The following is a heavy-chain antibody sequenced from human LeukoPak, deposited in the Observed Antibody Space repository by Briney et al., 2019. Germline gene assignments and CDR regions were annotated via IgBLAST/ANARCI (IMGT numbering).Heavy chain of an antibody. Sequence: PSETLSLTCTVSCGSISSNSYYWGWIRQPPGKGLEGVGSIYYSGSTYYNPSLQSRVTISVDTSKNQFSLKLSSVTAADTAVYYCARVPVVIAATLFDYWGQGTLVTVSS. V-gene: IGHV4-39*01. CDR2: IYYSGST. J-gene: IGHJ4*02. CDR1: CGSISSNSYY. D-gene: IGHD2-15*01. CDR3: ARVPVVIAATLFDY.